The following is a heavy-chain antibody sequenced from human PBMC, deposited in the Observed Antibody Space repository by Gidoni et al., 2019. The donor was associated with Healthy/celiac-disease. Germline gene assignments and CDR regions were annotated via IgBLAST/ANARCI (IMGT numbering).Heavy chain of an antibody. V-gene: IGHV2-5*02. D-gene: IGHD5-18*01. Sequence: QITLKESGPTLVKPTQTLTLTCTFSGFSLSTSGVGLGWIRQPPGKALEWLALIYWDDDKRYSPSLKSRLTITKDTSKNQVVLTMTNMDPVDTATYYCAHLGRYVDTAMVRYYFDYWGQGTLVTVSS. J-gene: IGHJ4*02. CDR2: IYWDDDK. CDR1: GFSLSTSGVG. CDR3: AHLGRYVDTAMVRYYFDY.